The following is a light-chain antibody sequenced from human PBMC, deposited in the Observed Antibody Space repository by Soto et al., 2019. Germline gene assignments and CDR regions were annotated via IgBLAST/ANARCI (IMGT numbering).Light chain of an antibody. J-gene: IGKJ1*01. V-gene: IGKV3-15*01. CDR2: GAS. CDR1: QSVTTN. Sequence: EVVMTQSPATLSVSPGERATLSCRASQSVTTNMAWYQQKPGQAPRLLIYGASTRATGIPARFSGSGSGTDFTLTISSLKSEAFAVYYCQQYNNWPPWTFGQGTKVEIK. CDR3: QQYNNWPPWT.